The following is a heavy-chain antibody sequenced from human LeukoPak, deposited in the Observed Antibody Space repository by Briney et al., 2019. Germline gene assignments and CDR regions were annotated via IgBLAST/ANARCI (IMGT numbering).Heavy chain of an antibody. Sequence: SVKVSCKASGFTFTSSAVQWVRQARGQRLEWIGWIVVGSGNTNYAQKFQERVTITRDMSTSTAYMEPSSLRSEDTAVYYCAAEAPYCSSASCQPLDAFDIWGQGTMVTVSS. J-gene: IGHJ3*02. V-gene: IGHV1-58*01. D-gene: IGHD2-2*01. CDR3: AAEAPYCSSASCQPLDAFDI. CDR2: IVVGSGNT. CDR1: GFTFTSSA.